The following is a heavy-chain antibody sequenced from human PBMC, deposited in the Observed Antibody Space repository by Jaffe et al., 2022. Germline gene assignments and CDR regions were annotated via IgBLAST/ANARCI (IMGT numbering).Heavy chain of an antibody. V-gene: IGHV3-23*01. CDR3: AKEERGWPAFTD. Sequence: EVQLLESGGGLVQPGGSLGLSCAASGFTFTTYTMSWVRQAPGKGLEWVSSIGSTIFDTYYADSVKGRFTISRDNSKKTVYLELNSLRGDDTAVYFCAKEERGWPAFTDWGQGTLVTVSS. D-gene: IGHD2-15*01. J-gene: IGHJ4*02. CDR2: IGSTIFDT. CDR1: GFTFTTYT.